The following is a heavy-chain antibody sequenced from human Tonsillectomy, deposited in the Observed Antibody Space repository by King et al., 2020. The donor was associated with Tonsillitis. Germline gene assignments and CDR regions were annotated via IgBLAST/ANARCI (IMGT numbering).Heavy chain of an antibody. Sequence: QLVQSGGGLVQPGGSLRLSCAASGFTFSSYARSLVRQAPGKGREWVSAISCSGGCTYYADSLKGRFTIYRDNSKNQVYLQMKSLRAEDTAVYYCAKEDSDYGSSGYYYAWGQGTLVTVSS. V-gene: IGHV3-23*04. D-gene: IGHD3-22*01. CDR1: GFTFSSYA. CDR3: AKEDSDYGSSGYYYA. J-gene: IGHJ5*02. CDR2: ISCSGGCT.